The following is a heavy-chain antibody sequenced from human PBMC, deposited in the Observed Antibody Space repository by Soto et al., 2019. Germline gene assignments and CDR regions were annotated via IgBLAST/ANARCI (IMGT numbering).Heavy chain of an antibody. CDR3: ARDYLGHLRGDMDV. V-gene: IGHV3-21*01. CDR1: GFTFSSYS. D-gene: IGHD3-10*01. J-gene: IGHJ6*04. Sequence: PGGSLRLSCAASGFTFSSYSMNWVRQAPGKGLEWVSSISSSSSYIYYADSVKGRFTISRDNAKNSLYLQMNSLRAEDTAVYYCARDYLGHLRGDMDVWGKGTTVTVSS. CDR2: ISSSSSYI.